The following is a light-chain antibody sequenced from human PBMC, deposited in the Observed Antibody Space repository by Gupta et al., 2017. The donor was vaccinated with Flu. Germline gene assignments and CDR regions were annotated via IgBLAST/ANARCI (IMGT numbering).Light chain of an antibody. J-gene: IGLJ3*02. Sequence: QSVLTQPPSASRAPGQSLTIPSSGSSSHIGTFPVSWYQHLPERAPRLLIYTNDLRPSGVPDRFSASKSGTSASRAISGLQSEDEADYYCASWDDRLTGSGVFGGGTKLTVL. CDR3: ASWDDRLTGSGV. V-gene: IGLV1-44*01. CDR1: SSHIGTFP. CDR2: TND.